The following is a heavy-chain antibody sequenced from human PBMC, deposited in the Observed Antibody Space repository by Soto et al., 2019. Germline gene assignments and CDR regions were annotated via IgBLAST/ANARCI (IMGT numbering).Heavy chain of an antibody. CDR3: ARGYSSSWYFYHPYYYYGMDV. V-gene: IGHV1-18*04. D-gene: IGHD6-13*01. CDR1: GYTFTSYG. Sequence: GASVKVSCKASGYTFTSYGISWVRQAPGQGLEWMGWISAYNGNTNYAQKLQGRVTMTTDTSTSTAYMELRSLRSDDTAVYYCARGYSSSWYFYHPYYYYGMDVWGQETTVTVSS. J-gene: IGHJ6*02. CDR2: ISAYNGNT.